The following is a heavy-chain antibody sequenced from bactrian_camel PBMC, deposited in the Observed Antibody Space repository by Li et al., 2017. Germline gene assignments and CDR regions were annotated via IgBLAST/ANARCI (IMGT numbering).Heavy chain of an antibody. CDR3: ASAAYNSNWSRLEKRYYKY. Sequence: QLVESGGGSAQAGGSLRLTCVLTESHNVDYCMGWYRQTTGKEREGVAAIDSDGNTSYADSVKGRFTISKDNAKNTLYLQINSLKPEDSAMYYCASAAYNSNWSRLEKRYYKYWGQGTQVTVS. CDR2: IDSDGNT. D-gene: IGHD6*01. V-gene: IGHV3S55*01. J-gene: IGHJ4*01. CDR1: ESHNVDYC.